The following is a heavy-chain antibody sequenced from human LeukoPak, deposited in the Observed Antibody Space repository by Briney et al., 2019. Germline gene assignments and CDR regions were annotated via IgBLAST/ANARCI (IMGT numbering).Heavy chain of an antibody. CDR1: GDSISSSSYY. D-gene: IGHD3-10*01. Sequence: SETLSLTCTVSGDSISSSSYYWGWIRQPPGKGLEWIGSIYYSGSTYHSPSLKSRLTISVDTSKNQFSLRLTSVTAADTAVYYCASAPRRGSIGGLDYWGQGILVTVSS. V-gene: IGHV4-39*01. J-gene: IGHJ4*02. CDR2: IYYSGST. CDR3: ASAPRRGSIGGLDY.